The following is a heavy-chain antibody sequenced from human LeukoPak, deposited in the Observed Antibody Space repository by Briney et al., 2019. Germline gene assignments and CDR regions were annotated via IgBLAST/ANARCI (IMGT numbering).Heavy chain of an antibody. Sequence: GGSLRLSCAASGFTFSSYGMHWVRQAPGKGLEWVAVISYDGSNKYYADSVKGRFTISRDNSKNTLYLQMNSLRAEDTAVYYCAKDLEQRTYYYDSSGWSEIHYWGQGTLVTVSS. D-gene: IGHD3-22*01. V-gene: IGHV3-30*18. CDR3: AKDLEQRTYYYDSSGWSEIHY. CDR1: GFTFSSYG. J-gene: IGHJ4*02. CDR2: ISYDGSNK.